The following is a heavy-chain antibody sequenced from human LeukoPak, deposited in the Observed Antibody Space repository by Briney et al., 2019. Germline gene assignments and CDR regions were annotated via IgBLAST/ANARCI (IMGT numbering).Heavy chain of an antibody. Sequence: SETLSLTCIVSGDSLSSGYYWGWVRQSPGKGLEWIGSVYHTGSTYYNPSVKSRITIFVDTLTNQFSLKLRSVTAADTAMYYCASSIYYYDSSGYFDWGQGTLVTVSS. CDR1: GDSLSSGYY. CDR3: ASSIYYYDSSGYFD. D-gene: IGHD3-22*01. CDR2: VYHTGST. V-gene: IGHV4-38-2*02. J-gene: IGHJ4*02.